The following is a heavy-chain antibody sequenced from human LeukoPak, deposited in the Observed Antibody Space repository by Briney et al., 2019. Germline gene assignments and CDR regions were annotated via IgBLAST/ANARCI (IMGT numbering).Heavy chain of an antibody. Sequence: PGASLRLSCAASGFTFSSQAMSWVRQAPGKGLEWVSVIGGSGSITNYRDSVKGRFTISRDNSKNTMYLQMNSLRAEDTAVYYCASAGSGWYDYWGQGTLVTVSS. CDR3: ASAGSGWYDY. J-gene: IGHJ4*02. CDR2: IGGSGSIT. D-gene: IGHD6-19*01. CDR1: GFTFSSQA. V-gene: IGHV3-23*01.